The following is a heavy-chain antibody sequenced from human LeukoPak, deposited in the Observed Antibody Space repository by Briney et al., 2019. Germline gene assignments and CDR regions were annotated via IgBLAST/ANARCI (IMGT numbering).Heavy chain of an antibody. V-gene: IGHV3-21*01. J-gene: IGHJ4*02. D-gene: IGHD3-16*02. CDR1: GFSCNNYG. Sequence: GGSLRRSCAASGFSCNNYGMHWVRQAPGKGLEWVSAISGSGGSTYYADSVKGRFTISRDNAKNSLYLQMNSLRAEDTAVYYCARDGPSLSYYDYVWGSYRWYFDYWGQGTLVTVSS. CDR3: ARDGPSLSYYDYVWGSYRWYFDY. CDR2: ISGSGGST.